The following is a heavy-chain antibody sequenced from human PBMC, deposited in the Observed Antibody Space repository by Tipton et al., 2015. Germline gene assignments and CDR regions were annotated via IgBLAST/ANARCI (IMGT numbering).Heavy chain of an antibody. CDR2: IYYNGNT. CDR1: GDSLSTYY. J-gene: IGHJ6*02. V-gene: IGHV4-59*01. Sequence: TLSLTCTVSGDSLSTYYWSWIRQSPGKGLEWIGYIYYNGNTKYNPSLKGRVTILVDTSKNQFSLTLNSVAAADTAVYYCARDLEHGMDVWGHGTTVTVSS. D-gene: IGHD5-24*01. CDR3: ARDLEHGMDV.